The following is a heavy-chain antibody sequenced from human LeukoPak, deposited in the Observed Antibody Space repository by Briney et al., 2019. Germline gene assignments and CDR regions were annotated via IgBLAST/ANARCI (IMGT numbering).Heavy chain of an antibody. CDR1: GFTFSSYS. V-gene: IGHV3-21*01. CDR2: ISSSSSYI. D-gene: IGHD2-2*01. Sequence: GGSLRLSCAASGFTFSSYSMNWVRQAPGKGLEWVSSISSSSSYIYYADSVKGRFTISRDNAKNSLYLQMNSLRAEDTAVYYCAIDIVVVPAANDAFDIWGQGTMATVSS. CDR3: AIDIVVVPAANDAFDI. J-gene: IGHJ3*02.